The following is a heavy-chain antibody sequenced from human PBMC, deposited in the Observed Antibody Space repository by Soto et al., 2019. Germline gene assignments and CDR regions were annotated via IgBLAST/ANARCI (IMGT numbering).Heavy chain of an antibody. J-gene: IGHJ4*02. CDR2: IIPILGIA. D-gene: IGHD3-10*01. CDR1: GGTFSSYT. CDR3: ARGARDYMVFDY. Sequence: VKVSCKASGGTFSSYTISWVRQAPGQGLEWMGRIIPILGIANYAQKFHGRVTITAVKSTSTAYMELSSLRSEDTAVYYCARGARDYMVFDYWGQGTLVTVSS. V-gene: IGHV1-69*02.